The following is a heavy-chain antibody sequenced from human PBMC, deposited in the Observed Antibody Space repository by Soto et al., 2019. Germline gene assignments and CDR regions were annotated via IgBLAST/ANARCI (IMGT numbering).Heavy chain of an antibody. CDR1: GFSRSVSGVA. Sequence: CVPALVNPRQTLTQTCTFSGFSRSVSGVAVAWIRQPPGKALEWLALIFWNDDKRYSPSLKRRLTSTKDTSKNQVVLTITNMDPVDTATSSCAHTHDFWSGYYPGFDYWGQGTLVTVSS. CDR2: IFWNDDK. V-gene: IGHV2-5*01. J-gene: IGHJ4*02. CDR3: AHTHDFWSGYYPGFDY. D-gene: IGHD3-3*01.